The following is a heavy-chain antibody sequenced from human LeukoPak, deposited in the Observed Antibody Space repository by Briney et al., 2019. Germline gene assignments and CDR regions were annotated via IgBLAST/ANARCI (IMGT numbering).Heavy chain of an antibody. CDR2: IYYSGST. CDR3: ARTYRTYCGGDCQSDAFDI. CDR1: GGSISSYY. J-gene: IGHJ3*02. Sequence: SETLSLTCTVSGGSISSYYWSWIRQPPGKGLEWIGYIYYSGSTNYNPSLKSRVTISVDTSKNQFSLKLSSVTAADTAVYYCARTYRTYCGGDCQSDAFDIWGQGTMVTVSS. V-gene: IGHV4-59*12. D-gene: IGHD2-21*02.